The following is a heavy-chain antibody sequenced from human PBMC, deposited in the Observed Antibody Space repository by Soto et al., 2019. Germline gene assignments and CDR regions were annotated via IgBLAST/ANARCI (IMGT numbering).Heavy chain of an antibody. Sequence: GESLKISGKGSGGSFTSYWIGWVRQMPGKGLEWMGIIYPGDSDTRYSPSFQGQVTISADKSISTAYLQWSSLKASDTAMYYCARSANEEGHQQWPRPAYYYYGMDVWGQGTTVTVSS. D-gene: IGHD6-19*01. J-gene: IGHJ6*02. V-gene: IGHV5-51*01. CDR3: ARSANEEGHQQWPRPAYYYYGMDV. CDR1: GGSFTSYW. CDR2: IYPGDSDT.